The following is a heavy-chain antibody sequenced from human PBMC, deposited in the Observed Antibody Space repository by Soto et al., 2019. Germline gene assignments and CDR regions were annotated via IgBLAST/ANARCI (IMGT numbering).Heavy chain of an antibody. CDR1: GFTFTRSS. Sequence: QMQLVQSGPEVKKPGTSVKVSCKASGFTFTRSSVQWVRQALGQRPEWIGWIVVGSGNTNYAQKFQERVTITRDMSTSTAYMELSRLRSEDTAVYYCAAFATTGDAFDVCCQGTMVTVSS. CDR3: AAFATTGDAFDV. CDR2: IVVGSGNT. V-gene: IGHV1-58*01. J-gene: IGHJ3*01. D-gene: IGHD4-17*01.